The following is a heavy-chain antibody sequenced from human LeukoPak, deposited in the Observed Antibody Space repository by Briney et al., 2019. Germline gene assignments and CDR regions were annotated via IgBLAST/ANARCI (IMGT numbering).Heavy chain of an antibody. CDR2: IYYSGST. V-gene: IGHV4-59*01. Sequence: SETLSLTCTVSGGSISSYYWSWIRQPPGKGLEWIGYIYYSGSTNYNPSLKSRVTISVDTSKNQFSLKLSSVTAADTAVYYCARERSRGIAVAGPSYFDYWGQGTLVTVSS. CDR1: GGSISSYY. J-gene: IGHJ4*02. D-gene: IGHD6-19*01. CDR3: ARERSRGIAVAGPSYFDY.